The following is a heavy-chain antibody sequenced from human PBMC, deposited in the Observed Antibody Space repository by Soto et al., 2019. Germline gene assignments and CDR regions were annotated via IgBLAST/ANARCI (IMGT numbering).Heavy chain of an antibody. D-gene: IGHD4-4*01. V-gene: IGHV3-7*01. J-gene: IGHJ6*03. CDR2: IKQDGSEK. CDR3: ARVGETTVTTGYYYYMDV. Sequence: GGSLRLSCAASGFTFSSYWMSWVRQAPWKGLEWVANIKQDGSEKYYVDSVKGRFTISRDNAKNSLYLQMNSLRAEDTAVYYCARVGETTVTTGYYYYMDVWGKGTTVTVSS. CDR1: GFTFSSYW.